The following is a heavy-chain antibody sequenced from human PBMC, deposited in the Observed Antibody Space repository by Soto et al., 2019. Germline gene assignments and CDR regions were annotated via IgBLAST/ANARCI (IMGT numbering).Heavy chain of an antibody. V-gene: IGHV1-18*01. CDR1: GYIFTSYG. CDR2: ISAHNGNT. CDR3: ARGRYGEY. Sequence: QAHLVQSGPEVKKPGASVKVSCKGSGYIFTSYGIAWVRQAPGQGLEWMGWISAHNGNTEYAQKFPGRVTVTRDTSTSTAYLELRSLRSDATALYYCARGRYGEYWGQGALVTVSS. D-gene: IGHD3-10*01. J-gene: IGHJ4*02.